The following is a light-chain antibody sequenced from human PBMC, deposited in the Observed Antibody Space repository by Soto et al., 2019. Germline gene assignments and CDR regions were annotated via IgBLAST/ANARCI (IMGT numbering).Light chain of an antibody. V-gene: IGKV1-39*01. Sequence: DILITHPPSSLSASVGYRVTITFRASQSISTYLSWYQQKPGKAPKLLIYGATRLQSGAPSRFTGSGSGTEFTLTISSLQPEDFATYSCQQSYSNPHTFAQGTKVDIK. CDR2: GAT. J-gene: IGKJ2*01. CDR3: QQSYSNPHT. CDR1: QSISTY.